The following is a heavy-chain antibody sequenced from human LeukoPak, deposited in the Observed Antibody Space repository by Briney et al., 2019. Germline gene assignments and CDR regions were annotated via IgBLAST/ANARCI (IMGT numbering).Heavy chain of an antibody. CDR3: ARDFYRVVVSHFDY. CDR2: IKSDGSST. V-gene: IGHV3-74*01. D-gene: IGHD2-21*01. Sequence: GGSLRLSCAASGFTFSSYWMHWVRHAPGNGLVWVSRIKSDGSSTSYADSVKGRFTISRDNAKNTLYLQMNSLRAEDTAVYYCARDFYRVVVSHFDYWGQGTLVTVSS. J-gene: IGHJ4*02. CDR1: GFTFSSYW.